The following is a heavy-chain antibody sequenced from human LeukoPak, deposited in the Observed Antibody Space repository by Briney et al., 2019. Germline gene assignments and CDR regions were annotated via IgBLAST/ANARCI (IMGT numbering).Heavy chain of an antibody. J-gene: IGHJ5*02. D-gene: IGHD2-2*01. CDR3: ARGGKYCSSTSCYEYWFDP. CDR1: GGSFSGYY. Sequence: PSETLSLTCAVYGGSFSGYYWSWIRQPPGKGLEWIGEINHSGSTNYNPSLKSRVTISVDTSKNQFSLKLSSVTAADTAMYYCARGGKYCSSTSCYEYWFDPWGQGTLVTVSS. CDR2: INHSGST. V-gene: IGHV4-34*01.